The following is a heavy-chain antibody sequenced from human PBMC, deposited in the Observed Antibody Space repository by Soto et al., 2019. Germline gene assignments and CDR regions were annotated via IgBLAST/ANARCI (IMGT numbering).Heavy chain of an antibody. Sequence: SETLSLTCTIFGGSIDSYYWSWIRQAPGKGLEWIGHISDRGTTTYSPSLGSRVTISVDTSRNLFSLKLSSVTVADTAVYFCARDRWASRANWFDPWGPGTQVTVSS. J-gene: IGHJ5*02. CDR2: ISDRGTT. V-gene: IGHV4-59*12. CDR1: GGSIDSYY. CDR3: ARDRWASRANWFDP. D-gene: IGHD3-16*01.